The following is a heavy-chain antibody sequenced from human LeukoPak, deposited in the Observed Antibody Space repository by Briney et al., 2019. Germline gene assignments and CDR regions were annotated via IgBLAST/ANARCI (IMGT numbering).Heavy chain of an antibody. J-gene: IGHJ4*02. CDR3: ARQRASGSSYYFDY. Sequence: GASLQISSKGSGYSFTSYWNGWVRQMPRKGLEWMGIIYPGDSDTRYSPSFQGQVTISADKSISTAYLQWSSLKASDTAMYYCARQRASGSSYYFDYWGQGTLVTVSS. CDR2: IYPGDSDT. D-gene: IGHD1-26*01. CDR1: GYSFTSYW. V-gene: IGHV5-51*01.